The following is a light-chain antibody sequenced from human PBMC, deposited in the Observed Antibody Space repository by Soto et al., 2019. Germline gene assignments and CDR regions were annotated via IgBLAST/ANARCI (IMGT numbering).Light chain of an antibody. Sequence: QSALTQPASVSGSPGQSITISCTGTSSDVGGYNSVSWYRQHPGKAPKLIIYDVSNRPSGVSNRFSGSKSGKTASLTISGLQGEDEADYYCNSYTSTSTLVFGTGTKLTVL. J-gene: IGLJ1*01. CDR1: SSDVGGYNS. CDR2: DVS. CDR3: NSYTSTSTLV. V-gene: IGLV2-14*01.